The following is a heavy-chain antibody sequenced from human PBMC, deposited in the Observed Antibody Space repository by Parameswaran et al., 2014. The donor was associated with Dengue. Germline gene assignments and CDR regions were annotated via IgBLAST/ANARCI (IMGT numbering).Heavy chain of an antibody. D-gene: IGHD5/OR15-5a*01. CDR2: VDPEDGET. Sequence: WVRQAPGQGLEWMGRVDPEDGETIYAEKFQGRVTITADTSTDTAYLDLSSLRSEDTAVYYCATGLSIDSWGQGTLVTVSS. V-gene: IGHV1-69-2*01. CDR3: ATGLSIDS. J-gene: IGHJ4*02.